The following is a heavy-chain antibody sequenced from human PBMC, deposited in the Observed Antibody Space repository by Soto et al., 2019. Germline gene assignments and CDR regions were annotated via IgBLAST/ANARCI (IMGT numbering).Heavy chain of an antibody. CDR3: ARGPYGDYVDFDI. CDR2: IYYSGST. D-gene: IGHD4-17*01. J-gene: IGHJ3*02. V-gene: IGHV4-59*01. Sequence: SETLSLTCTVSGGSISSYYWSWIRQPPGKGLEWIGYIYYSGSTNYNPSLKSRVSTSIDTSKNQFSLKLSSVAAADTAVYYCARGPYGDYVDFDIWGHGTLVTVSS. CDR1: GGSISSYY.